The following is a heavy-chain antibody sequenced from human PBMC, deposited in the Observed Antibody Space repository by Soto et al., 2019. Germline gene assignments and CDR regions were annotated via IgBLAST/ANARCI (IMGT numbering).Heavy chain of an antibody. Sequence: ASVKVSCKVSGYTLTELSMHWVRQAPGKGLEWMGGFDPEDGETIYAQKFQGRVTMTEDTSTDTAYMELSSLRSEDTAVYYCARDTEAGAVTTLGGVTPLDYWGQGTLVTVSS. D-gene: IGHD3-3*01. V-gene: IGHV1-24*01. CDR3: ARDTEAGAVTTLGGVTPLDY. CDR1: GYTLTELS. J-gene: IGHJ4*02. CDR2: FDPEDGET.